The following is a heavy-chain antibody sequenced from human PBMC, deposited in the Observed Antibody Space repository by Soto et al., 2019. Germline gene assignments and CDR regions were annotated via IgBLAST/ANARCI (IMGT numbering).Heavy chain of an antibody. D-gene: IGHD6-19*01. Sequence: ETLSLTCMVSGGSISCSYWSWIRQSPGKGLEWLGYVYYTGSTNYRPSLRSRVSISVDTSKNEFSLRLSSVTAADTAVYFCARSVAVPGAHIDYWGQGTQVTVSS. CDR3: ARSVAVPGAHIDY. CDR2: VYYTGST. V-gene: IGHV4-59*01. J-gene: IGHJ4*02. CDR1: GGSISCSY.